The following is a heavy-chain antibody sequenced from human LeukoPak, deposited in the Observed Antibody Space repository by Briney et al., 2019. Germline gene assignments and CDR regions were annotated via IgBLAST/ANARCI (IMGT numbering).Heavy chain of an antibody. CDR1: GFTFSSYG. Sequence: GGSLRLSCAASGFTFSSYGMHWVRQAPGKGLEWVAFIRYDGSNKYYADSVKGRFTISRDNSKNTLYLQMNSLRAEDTAVYYCARGADDYYDSSDLYYFDYWGQGTLVTVSS. D-gene: IGHD3-22*01. CDR3: ARGADDYYDSSDLYYFDY. V-gene: IGHV3-30*02. CDR2: IRYDGSNK. J-gene: IGHJ4*02.